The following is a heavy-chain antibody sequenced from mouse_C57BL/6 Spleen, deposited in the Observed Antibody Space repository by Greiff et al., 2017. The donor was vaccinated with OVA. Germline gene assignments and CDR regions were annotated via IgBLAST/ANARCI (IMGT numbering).Heavy chain of an antibody. J-gene: IGHJ1*03. CDR2: ISAGGSYT. CDR1: GFTFSSYA. D-gene: IGHD1-1*02. CDR3: ASDGVYYGHWYFDV. Sequence: DVKLVESGGGLVKPGGSLKLSCAASGFTFSSYAMSWVRQTPEKRLEWVATISAGGSYTYYPDNVKGRSTISRDNAKNNLYLQMSHLKSEDTAMYYCASDGVYYGHWYFDVWGTGTTVTVSS. V-gene: IGHV5-4*03.